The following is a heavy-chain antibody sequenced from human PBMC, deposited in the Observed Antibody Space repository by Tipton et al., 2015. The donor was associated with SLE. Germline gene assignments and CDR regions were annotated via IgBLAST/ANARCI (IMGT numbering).Heavy chain of an antibody. D-gene: IGHD6-13*01. CDR3: ARHEAAPGTAGWFFDL. Sequence: TLSLTCAVYGGSFSGYYWSWIRQPPGKGLEWIGEINHSGSTNYNPSLKSRVTISVGTSRNQLSLNLRSAPAADTAVYYCARHEAAPGTAGWFFDLWGRGTLVTVSS. V-gene: IGHV4-34*01. CDR2: INHSGST. CDR1: GGSFSGYY. J-gene: IGHJ2*01.